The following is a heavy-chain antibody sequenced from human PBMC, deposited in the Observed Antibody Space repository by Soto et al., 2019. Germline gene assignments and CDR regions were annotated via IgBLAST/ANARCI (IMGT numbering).Heavy chain of an antibody. CDR2: ISYGGGLQ. CDR3: VSARGYGHASIPYS. Sequence: QAHLVESGGGVVQPGRSLRLSCAASGFTFTSYGMHWVRQAPGTRLEWVAVISYGGGLQHYAASVKGRFTISRDNSTNMMLLQLNSLRAEDTAVYYCVSARGYGHASIPYSWGQGTRVSVSS. CDR1: GFTFTSYG. J-gene: IGHJ4*02. V-gene: IGHV3-30*03. D-gene: IGHD5-18*01.